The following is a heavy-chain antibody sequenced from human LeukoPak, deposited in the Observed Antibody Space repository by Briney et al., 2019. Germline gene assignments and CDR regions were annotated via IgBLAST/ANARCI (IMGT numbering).Heavy chain of an antibody. J-gene: IGHJ4*02. Sequence: SETLSLTCAVYGGSFSDYYWTWIRQSPGKGLEWIGEINHSGSTNYNPSLKSRVVMSIDTSKTQFSLKLTSVTAADTGVYYCGREGATVAGKTSLDYWGQGTLVTVSS. CDR3: GREGATVAGKTSLDY. V-gene: IGHV4-34*01. CDR2: INHSGST. CDR1: GGSFSDYY. D-gene: IGHD6-19*01.